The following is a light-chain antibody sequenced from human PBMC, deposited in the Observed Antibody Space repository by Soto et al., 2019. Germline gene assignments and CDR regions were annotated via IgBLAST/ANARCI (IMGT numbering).Light chain of an antibody. V-gene: IGKV3-20*01. Sequence: EIVLTQSPGTLSLSPVERATLSCRASQSVSNNYLAWYQQKPGQAPRLLIYGASNRATGIPDRFSGSGSGTDFTLTISRLAPEDFAAYYCQQYGSSGTFGQGTKVDIK. CDR1: QSVSNNY. CDR3: QQYGSSGT. J-gene: IGKJ1*01. CDR2: GAS.